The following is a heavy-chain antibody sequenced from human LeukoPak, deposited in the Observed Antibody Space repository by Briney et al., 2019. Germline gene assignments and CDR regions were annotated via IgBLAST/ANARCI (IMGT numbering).Heavy chain of an antibody. Sequence: PGGSLRLSCAASGFTFSSYAMSWVRQAPGKGLEWVTFLRAGGPYGTERFYADSVKGRFTISTDNSKNTLFLEMNSLRPEDTAVYYCARRRWFGDRQHYFDYWGRGNLVTVSS. D-gene: IGHD3-10*01. J-gene: IGHJ4*02. CDR1: GFTFSSYA. CDR2: LRAGGPYGTER. V-gene: IGHV3-23*01. CDR3: ARRRWFGDRQHYFDY.